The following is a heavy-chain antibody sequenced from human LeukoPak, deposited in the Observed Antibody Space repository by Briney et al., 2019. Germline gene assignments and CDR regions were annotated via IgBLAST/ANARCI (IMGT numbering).Heavy chain of an antibody. CDR3: ARGEVLLWFGELGYYFDY. CDR2: IYYSGST. D-gene: IGHD3-10*01. CDR1: GGSISSYY. Sequence: PSETLSLTCTVSGGSISSYYWSWIRQPPGKGLEWIGYIYYSGSTNYNPSLKSRVTISVDTSKNQFSLKLSSVTAADTAVYYCARGEVLLWFGELGYYFDYWGQGTLVTVSS. J-gene: IGHJ4*02. V-gene: IGHV4-59*01.